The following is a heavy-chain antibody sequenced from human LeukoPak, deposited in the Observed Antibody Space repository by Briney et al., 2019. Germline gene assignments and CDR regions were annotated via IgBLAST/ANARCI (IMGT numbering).Heavy chain of an antibody. D-gene: IGHD6-19*01. CDR1: GYTFSNFG. Sequence: SVKVSCKASGYTFSNFGISWVRQTPGQGLEWMGRIIPILGVANYAQKFQGRVSITADKSTGTAYMELSSLRSEDTAVYYCARRVAVARRDAFDIWGQGPMATVSS. V-gene: IGHV1-69*04. J-gene: IGHJ3*02. CDR3: ARRVAVARRDAFDI. CDR2: IIPILGVA.